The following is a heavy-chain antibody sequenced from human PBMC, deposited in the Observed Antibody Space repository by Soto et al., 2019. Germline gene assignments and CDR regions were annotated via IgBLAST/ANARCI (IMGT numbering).Heavy chain of an antibody. J-gene: IGHJ5*02. CDR1: GFTFSSYA. Sequence: EVQLLESGGGLVQPGGSLRLSCVASGFTFSSYAMSWVRQAPGKGLEWVSAISGSGGSTYYADSVKGRFTISRDNSKNTLYLQMNSLRAEDTAVYYCAKGGMVRGVVIKSYWFDPWGQGTLVTVSS. D-gene: IGHD3-10*01. CDR3: AKGGMVRGVVIKSYWFDP. CDR2: ISGSGGST. V-gene: IGHV3-23*01.